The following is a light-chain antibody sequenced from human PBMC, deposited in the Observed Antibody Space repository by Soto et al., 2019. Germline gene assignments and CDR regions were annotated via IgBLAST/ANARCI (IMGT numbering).Light chain of an antibody. CDR1: GRDLGDYNY. V-gene: IGLV2-14*03. CDR3: SSYTSGPRFR. J-gene: IGLJ2*01. CDR2: EVT. Sequence: QSALTQPASLSGSPGQSITISCTGTGRDLGDYNYVSWYQQQPGKAPRLLIYEVTNRPSGISTRFSGSKSGRTASLTISGLQAEDEADYYCSSYTSGPRFRFGGGTKLTVL.